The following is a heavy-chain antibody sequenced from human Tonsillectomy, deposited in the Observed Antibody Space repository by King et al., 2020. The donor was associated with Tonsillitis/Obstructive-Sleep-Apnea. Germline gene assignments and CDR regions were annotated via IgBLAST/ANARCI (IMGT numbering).Heavy chain of an antibody. Sequence: VQLVESGGDLVQPGGSLRLSCAASGFTVSSSYMSWVRQVPGKGLEWVSVIYSGGESYYAVSVRDRFTISSDNSQNTVFLQMNSLRAEDTAVYYCAREMGNWGDREWYSDLWGRGTLVTVSS. CDR1: GFTVSSSY. J-gene: IGHJ2*01. V-gene: IGHV3-66*01. CDR3: AREMGNWGDREWYSDL. D-gene: IGHD7-27*01. CDR2: IYSGGES.